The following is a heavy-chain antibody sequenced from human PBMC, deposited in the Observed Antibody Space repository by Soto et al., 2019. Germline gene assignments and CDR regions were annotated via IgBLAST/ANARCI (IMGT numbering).Heavy chain of an antibody. CDR1: GYSFTSYR. CDR3: ARDLTIVPATHPRLENYGMDV. V-gene: IGHV1-18*01. Sequence: QVQLVQSAGEVKKPGASVKVSCKASGYSFTSYRISWVRRAPGQGLEWMGWISPYNGHTQFVERFQGRVTMTTDTSTKTAYMELRNLRSDDTAHYYCARDLTIVPATHPRLENYGMDVWGQGTTVIVSS. J-gene: IGHJ6*02. CDR2: ISPYNGHT. D-gene: IGHD2-2*01.